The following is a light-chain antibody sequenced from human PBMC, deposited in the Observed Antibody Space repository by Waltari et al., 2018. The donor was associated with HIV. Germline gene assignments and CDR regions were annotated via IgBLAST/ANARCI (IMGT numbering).Light chain of an antibody. Sequence: QTVVTQEPSLTVSPGGTVTLTCASSTGAVPRGNHPNWLQQKPGDARRALIYSTNNNHSSTPARFSGSLLGGKAALTLAGVQPGDEAEYYCLLSYGCHGYVFGTGTKVTVL. CDR1: TGAVPRGNH. J-gene: IGLJ1*01. CDR3: LLSYGCHGYV. V-gene: IGLV7-43*01. CDR2: STN.